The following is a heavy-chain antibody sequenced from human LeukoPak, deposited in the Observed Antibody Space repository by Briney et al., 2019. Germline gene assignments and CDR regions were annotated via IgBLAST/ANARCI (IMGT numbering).Heavy chain of an antibody. CDR2: IFYSGST. CDR1: GGSIRSDGYC. V-gene: IGHV4-31*03. D-gene: IGHD3-16*01. Sequence: SETLSLTCTVSGGSIRSDGYCWSWIRQHPGKGLEWIGYIFYSGSTYYNPSLKSRVTISADTSKNQFSLRLTSVTAADTAVYYCARSVHYAHDSWGQGTLVTVSS. J-gene: IGHJ4*02. CDR3: ARSVHYAHDS.